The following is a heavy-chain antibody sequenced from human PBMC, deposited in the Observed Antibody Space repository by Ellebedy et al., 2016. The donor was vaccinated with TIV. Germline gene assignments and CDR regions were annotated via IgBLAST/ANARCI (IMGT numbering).Heavy chain of an antibody. D-gene: IGHD1-26*01. CDR3: TRLVGPTGEFDY. Sequence: GESLKISCKGSGYSFTSYWIGWVRQMPGKGLEWMGIIYPGDSNTKYSPSFQGQVTISADKSISTAYLQWSSLKASDAAMYYCTRLVGPTGEFDYWGQGTLVTVSS. CDR1: GYSFTSYW. J-gene: IGHJ4*02. CDR2: IYPGDSNT. V-gene: IGHV5-51*01.